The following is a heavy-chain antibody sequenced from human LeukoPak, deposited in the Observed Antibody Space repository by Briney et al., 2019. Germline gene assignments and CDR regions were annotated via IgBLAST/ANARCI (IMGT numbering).Heavy chain of an antibody. J-gene: IGHJ4*02. V-gene: IGHV3-30*03. D-gene: IGHD1-7*01. CDR3: ARSFFQWNYGSCLDS. Sequence: GGSLGLSCAASGFSFSNYVMQWVRQVPGKGLEWVALIAHDGSNKYYADSVKGRFTISRDNSRSILYLQMNSLRPEDTAVYSCARSFFQWNYGSCLDSWGQGTLVTVSS. CDR1: GFSFSNYV. CDR2: IAHDGSNK.